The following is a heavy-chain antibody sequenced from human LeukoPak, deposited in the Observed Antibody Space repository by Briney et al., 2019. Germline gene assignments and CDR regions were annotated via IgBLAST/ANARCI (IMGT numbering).Heavy chain of an antibody. CDR3: AKTGGQQLVRDHFDY. Sequence: PGGSLRLSCAASGFTFSSYAMHWVRQAPGKGLEWVSAISGSGGSTYYADSVKGRFTISRDNSKNTLYLQMNSLRAEDTAVYYCAKTGGQQLVRDHFDYWGQGTLVTVSS. CDR1: GFTFSSYA. D-gene: IGHD6-13*01. J-gene: IGHJ4*02. CDR2: ISGSGGST. V-gene: IGHV3-23*01.